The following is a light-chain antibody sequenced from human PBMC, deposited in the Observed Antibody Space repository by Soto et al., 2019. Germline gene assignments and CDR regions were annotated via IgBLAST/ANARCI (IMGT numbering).Light chain of an antibody. Sequence: IQMTQSPSSLSVSVGDRVTITCRASQSIGGFLNWYQQKLGKAPKLLIYAASSLQSGVPSRFSGSGSGTDFTLTISSLQPEDFATYYCQQANSFPYTFGQGTRLEIK. V-gene: IGKV1-12*01. J-gene: IGKJ5*01. CDR1: QSIGGF. CDR2: AAS. CDR3: QQANSFPYT.